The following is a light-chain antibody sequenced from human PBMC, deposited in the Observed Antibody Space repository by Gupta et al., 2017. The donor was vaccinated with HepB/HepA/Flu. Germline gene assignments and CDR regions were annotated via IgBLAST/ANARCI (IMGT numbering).Light chain of an antibody. Sequence: EIVMTPPPATPSVSPGERATLSCRASQSVSSNLAWYQQKPGQAPRLLIYGASTRATGIPARFSGSGSGTEFTLTISSLQSEDFAVYYCQQYNNWPPLTFGGGTKVEIK. CDR2: GAS. V-gene: IGKV3-15*01. CDR1: QSVSSN. CDR3: QQYNNWPPLT. J-gene: IGKJ4*01.